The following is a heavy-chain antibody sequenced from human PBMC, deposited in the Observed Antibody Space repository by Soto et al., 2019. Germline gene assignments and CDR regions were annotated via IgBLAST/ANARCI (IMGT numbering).Heavy chain of an antibody. CDR1: GYTFTSYA. D-gene: IGHD3-16*01. CDR2: INAGNGNT. CDR3: ARVIGGLYYFDY. J-gene: IGHJ4*02. Sequence: ASVKVSCKASGYTFTSYAMHWVRQAPGQRLEWMGWINAGNGNTKYSQKFQGRVTITRDTSANTAYMELSSLRSEDTAVYYCARVIGGLYYFDYWGQGTLVTVSS. V-gene: IGHV1-3*01.